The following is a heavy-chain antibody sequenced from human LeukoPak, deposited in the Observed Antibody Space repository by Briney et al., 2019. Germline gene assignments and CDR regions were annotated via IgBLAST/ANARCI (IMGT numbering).Heavy chain of an antibody. J-gene: IGHJ5*02. CDR3: VKASSSSPQYNWFDA. CDR1: GFTFSTYA. V-gene: IGHV3-23*01. CDR2: VSGTGGRT. D-gene: IGHD6-6*01. Sequence: GGSLRLSCAASGFTFSTYAMSWVRQAPGKGLEWVSVVSGTGGRTYYADSVRGRFTISRDNSKNTLYLQMNSLRAEDTALYYCVKASSSSPQYNWFDAWGQGTLVTVSS.